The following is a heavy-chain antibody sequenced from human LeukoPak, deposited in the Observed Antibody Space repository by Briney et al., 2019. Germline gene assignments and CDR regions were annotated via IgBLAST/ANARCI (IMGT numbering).Heavy chain of an antibody. CDR2: IKRDGSEK. J-gene: IGHJ4*02. V-gene: IGHV3-7*01. Sequence: PGGSLRLSCAASGFTFSNYWMSWVRQAPGKGLEWVANIKRDGSEKYYVDSVKGRFTISRDNAKNSLYLQMNSLRAEDTAVYYCFAIDSWGQGTLVTVSS. CDR3: FAIDS. CDR1: GFTFSNYW.